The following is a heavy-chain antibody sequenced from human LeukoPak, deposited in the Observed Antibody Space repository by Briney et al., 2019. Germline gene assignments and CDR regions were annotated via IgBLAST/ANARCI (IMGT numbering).Heavy chain of an antibody. V-gene: IGHV3-21*01. CDR3: ARGERGALGAFDI. D-gene: IGHD3-16*01. J-gene: IGHJ3*02. CDR2: ISSSGTYT. Sequence: GGSLRLSCAASGFTFSDYSINWVRQAPETGLEWVSSISSSGTYTYYADSVKGRFTISRDNAKNSLYLQMNSLRAEDTAVYYCARGERGALGAFDIWGQGTMVTVSS. CDR1: GFTFSDYS.